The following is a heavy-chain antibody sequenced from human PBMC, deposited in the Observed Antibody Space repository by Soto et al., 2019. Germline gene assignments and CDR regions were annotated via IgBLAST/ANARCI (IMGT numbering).Heavy chain of an antibody. CDR2: MYHGGST. V-gene: IGHV4-30-2*02. CDR1: GGSISSAGSA. J-gene: IGHJ6*02. D-gene: IGHD2-2*01. Sequence: PSETLSLTCTVSGGSISSAGSAWSWIRQPPGKGLEWIGYMYHGGSTNYNPSLKSRVTISVDTSKNQFSLRLSSGTAADTAVYYCARLLVPARSYGMDVWGQGTTVTVSS. CDR3: ARLLVPARSYGMDV.